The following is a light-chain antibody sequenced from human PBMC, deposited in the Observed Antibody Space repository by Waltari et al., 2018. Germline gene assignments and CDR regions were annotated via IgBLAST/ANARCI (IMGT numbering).Light chain of an antibody. Sequence: QSILTQPTSVSGAPGQRVPISCTGSSPNIGAGHDVPWYQAFPGTAPKLLIYGNNNRPSGVPDRFSGSKSGSSASLAINGLQAEDEADYYCQSFDSNVRGGVVFGGGTKVTVL. V-gene: IGLV1-40*01. CDR3: QSFDSNVRGGVV. CDR1: SPNIGAGHD. CDR2: GNN. J-gene: IGLJ3*02.